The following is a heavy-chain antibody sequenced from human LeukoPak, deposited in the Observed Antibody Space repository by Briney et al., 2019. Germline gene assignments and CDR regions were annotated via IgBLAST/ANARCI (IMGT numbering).Heavy chain of an antibody. Sequence: PSETLSLTCAVSGGSLSGYYWSWVRQAPGKGLEWVGRIKSKTDGGTTDYAAPVKGRFTISRDDSKNTLYLQMNSLKTEDTAVYYCTTGVMITFGGVIVFDYWGQGTLVTVSS. J-gene: IGHJ4*02. CDR3: TTGVMITFGGVIVFDY. D-gene: IGHD3-16*02. CDR2: IKSKTDGGTT. CDR1: GGSLSGYY. V-gene: IGHV3-15*01.